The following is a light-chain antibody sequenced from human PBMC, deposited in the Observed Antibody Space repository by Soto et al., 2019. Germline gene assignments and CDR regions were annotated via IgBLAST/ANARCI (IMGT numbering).Light chain of an antibody. J-gene: IGKJ1*01. CDR1: QSVSSN. V-gene: IGKV3-15*01. CDR2: GAS. CDR3: QQYKTWPPT. Sequence: MVVTQSXATMSVNTWDXXXXXXXASQSVSSNLAWYQQKXGQAPRLLIHGASXRATGIPARFSGSGSETDFTLTISSLHSEDFAVYYCQQYKTWPPTFGHGTKADIK.